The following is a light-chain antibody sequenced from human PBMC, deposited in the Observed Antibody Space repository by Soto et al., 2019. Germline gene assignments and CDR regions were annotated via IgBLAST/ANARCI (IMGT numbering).Light chain of an antibody. CDR1: QTIRNY. V-gene: IGKV1-5*01. J-gene: IGKJ1*01. CDR3: QQYGLQGT. Sequence: DIQMTQSPSTLSAFVGDRVTITCRASQTIRNYLAWYQQKPGKAPDLLIYDASSLENEVPSRFSGSGFGTKFTLTISSLQPDDSATYYCQQYGLQGTFGQGTKWIS. CDR2: DAS.